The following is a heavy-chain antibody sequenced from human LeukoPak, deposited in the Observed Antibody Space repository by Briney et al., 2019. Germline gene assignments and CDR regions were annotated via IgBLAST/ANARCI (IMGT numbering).Heavy chain of an antibody. J-gene: IGHJ4*02. V-gene: IGHV1-18*01. D-gene: IGHD6-13*01. Sequence: ASVKVSCKASGYTFTSYGISWVRQAPGQGLEWMGWISTYNGNTNYAQKLQGRVTMTTDTSTSTAYMELRSLRSDDTAVYYCAGESYIAARARLSDYWGQGTLVTVSS. CDR2: ISTYNGNT. CDR1: GYTFTSYG. CDR3: AGESYIAARARLSDY.